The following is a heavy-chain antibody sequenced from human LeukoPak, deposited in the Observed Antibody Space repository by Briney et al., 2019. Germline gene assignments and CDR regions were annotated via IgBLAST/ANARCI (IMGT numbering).Heavy chain of an antibody. J-gene: IGHJ4*02. Sequence: SETLSLTCTVSGGSISGSSYYWGWIRQPPGKGLEWIGSIYYSGSTYYNPSLKSRVTISVDTSKNQFSLKLSSVTAADTAVYYCARLLYSSGWYYFDYWGQGTLVTVSS. CDR2: IYYSGST. CDR3: ARLLYSSGWYYFDY. V-gene: IGHV4-39*01. CDR1: GGSISGSSYY. D-gene: IGHD6-19*01.